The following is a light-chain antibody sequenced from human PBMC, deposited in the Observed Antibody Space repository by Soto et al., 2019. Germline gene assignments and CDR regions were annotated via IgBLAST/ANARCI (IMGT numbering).Light chain of an antibody. J-gene: IGKJ1*01. Sequence: DIQITQSXXXXSXXXXXRVTITFXASQSISTWLAWYQQEPGKAPKLLIHKASSLQSGVPSRFSGSGSGTDFTLTISSLHPDDFATYYCQQYNSYSPTFGQGTKVDIK. CDR3: QQYNSYSPT. CDR2: KAS. V-gene: IGKV1-5*03. CDR1: QSISTW.